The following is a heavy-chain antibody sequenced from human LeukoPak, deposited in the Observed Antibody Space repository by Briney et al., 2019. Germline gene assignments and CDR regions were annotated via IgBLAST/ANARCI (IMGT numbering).Heavy chain of an antibody. V-gene: IGHV4-39*07. D-gene: IGHD3-10*01. J-gene: IGHJ3*02. CDR2: IYYTGNT. CDR1: GDSIIGYY. CDR3: TKSDGYGLIRI. Sequence: SETLSLTCSVSGDSIIGYYWGWIRQPPGKGLEWIGNIYYTGNTYYNSSLKSRVTISLDTSKNQFSLKVISMAAADTAAYYCTKSDGYGLIRICGRGTMVTVSS.